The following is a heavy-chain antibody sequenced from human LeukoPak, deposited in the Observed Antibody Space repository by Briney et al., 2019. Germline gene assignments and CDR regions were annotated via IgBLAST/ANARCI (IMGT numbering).Heavy chain of an antibody. J-gene: IGHJ3*02. Sequence: GGSLRLSCAASGFTFSSYAMHWVRQAPGKGLEWVAVISYDGSNKYYADSVKGRFTISRDNSKNTLYLQMNSLRAEDTAVYYCARETTMGGRAFDIWGQGTMVTVSS. CDR3: ARETTMGGRAFDI. V-gene: IGHV3-30-3*01. D-gene: IGHD3-10*01. CDR2: ISYDGSNK. CDR1: GFTFSSYA.